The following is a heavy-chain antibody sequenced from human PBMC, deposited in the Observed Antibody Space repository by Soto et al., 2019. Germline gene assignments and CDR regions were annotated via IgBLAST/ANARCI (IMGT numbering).Heavy chain of an antibody. V-gene: IGHV3-33*01. D-gene: IGHD2-2*01. J-gene: IGHJ4*02. Sequence: QVQLVESGGGVVQPGRSLRLSCAASGFTFSSYGMHWVRQAPGKGLEWVAVIWYDGSNKYYADSVKGRFTISRDNSRDTLYLQMNSLRAEDTAVYYCAIDNSMHRYYFDYWGQGTLVTVSS. CDR1: GFTFSSYG. CDR2: IWYDGSNK. CDR3: AIDNSMHRYYFDY.